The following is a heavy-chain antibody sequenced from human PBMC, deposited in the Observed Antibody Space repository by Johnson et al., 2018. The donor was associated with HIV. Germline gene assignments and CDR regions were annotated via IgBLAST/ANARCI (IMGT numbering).Heavy chain of an antibody. CDR2: IKQDGSEK. Sequence: MLLVESGGGLVQPGRSLRLSCAASGFTFSSYWMSWVRQAPGKGLEWVANIKQDGSEKYYVDSVKGRFTISRDNSKNSLYLQMSSLRVEDTAVYYCARGSGVGAFDIWGQGTMVTVSS. D-gene: IGHD7-27*01. V-gene: IGHV3-7*01. CDR3: ARGSGVGAFDI. CDR1: GFTFSSYW. J-gene: IGHJ3*02.